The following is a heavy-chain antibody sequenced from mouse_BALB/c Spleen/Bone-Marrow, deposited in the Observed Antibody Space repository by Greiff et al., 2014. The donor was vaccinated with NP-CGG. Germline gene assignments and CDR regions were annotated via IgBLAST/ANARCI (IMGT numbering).Heavy chain of an antibody. V-gene: IGHV1-61*01. Sequence: QVQLQQSGAELVGPGASVKLSCKASGYSFTSYWMNWVKQRPGHGLEWIGMIHPSDTETRLNQRFKDKATLTVAKSSSTAYMQLNSPTSEDSAVYYCARLEGNYGSTFAYWGQGTLVTVSA. CDR2: IHPSDTET. CDR3: ARLEGNYGSTFAY. J-gene: IGHJ3*01. D-gene: IGHD1-1*01. CDR1: GYSFTSYW.